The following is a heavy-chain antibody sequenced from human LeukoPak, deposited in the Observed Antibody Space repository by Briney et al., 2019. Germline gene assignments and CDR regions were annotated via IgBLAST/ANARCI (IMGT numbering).Heavy chain of an antibody. J-gene: IGHJ4*02. Sequence: SETLSLTCTVSGGSISSSSYYWGWIRQPPGKGLQWIGTIYYSGSTNYNPSLKSRVTISVDTSKNQFSLKLSSVTAADTAVYYCARVRYYYDSSGYYYRGKGEVDYWGQGTLVTVSS. CDR3: ARVRYYYDSSGYYYRGKGEVDY. D-gene: IGHD3-22*01. CDR2: IYYSGST. CDR1: GGSISSSSYY. V-gene: IGHV4-39*07.